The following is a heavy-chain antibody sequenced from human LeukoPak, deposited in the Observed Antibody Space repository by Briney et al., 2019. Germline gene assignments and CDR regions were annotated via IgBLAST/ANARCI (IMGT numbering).Heavy chain of an antibody. Sequence: ASVKVSCKASGYTFTGYYMHWVRQAPGQGLEWMGRINPNSGGTNYAQKFQGRVTMTRDTSISTAYMELSRLRSDDTAVYYCARDPRIAVGRVALCDYWGQGTLVTVSS. J-gene: IGHJ4*02. V-gene: IGHV1-2*06. CDR2: INPNSGGT. CDR3: ARDPRIAVGRVALCDY. CDR1: GYTFTGYY. D-gene: IGHD6-19*01.